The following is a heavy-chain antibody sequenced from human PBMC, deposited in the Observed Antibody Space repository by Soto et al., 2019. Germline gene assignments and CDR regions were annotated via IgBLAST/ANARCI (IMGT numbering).Heavy chain of an antibody. Sequence: GGSLRLSCAASGFTFSSYGMHWVRQAPGKGLEWVAVIWYDGSNKYYADSVKGRFTISRDNSKNTLYLQMNSLRAEDTAVYYCARDSSNYQNPSYFDYWGQGTLVTVSS. J-gene: IGHJ4*02. D-gene: IGHD4-4*01. CDR3: ARDSSNYQNPSYFDY. V-gene: IGHV3-33*01. CDR2: IWYDGSNK. CDR1: GFTFSSYG.